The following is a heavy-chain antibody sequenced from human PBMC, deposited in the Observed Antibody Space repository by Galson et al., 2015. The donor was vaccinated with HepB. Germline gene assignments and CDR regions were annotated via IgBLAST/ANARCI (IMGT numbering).Heavy chain of an antibody. CDR3: ARGGTILFHH. CDR2: ISGDGSST. Sequence: SLRLSCAASGFPFSNYWMHWVRQAPGKGLVWVSRISGDGSSTTYVDSVEGRFTISRDSAKNTLYLQMNSLRGEDTAVYFCARGGTILFHHWGQGTLVTVSS. V-gene: IGHV3-74*01. CDR1: GFPFSNYW. J-gene: IGHJ4*02.